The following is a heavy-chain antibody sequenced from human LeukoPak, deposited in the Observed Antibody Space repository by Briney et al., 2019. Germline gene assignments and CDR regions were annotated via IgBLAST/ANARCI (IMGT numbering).Heavy chain of an antibody. V-gene: IGHV3-30*18. D-gene: IGHD5-24*01. CDR2: ISYDGSNK. Sequence: GGSLRLSCAASGFTFSSYGMHWVRQAPGKGLEWVAVISYDGSNKYYADSVKGRFTISRDNSKNTLYLQMNSLRAEDTAVYYCAKGGEMATIPFDYWGQGTLVTVSS. CDR3: AKGGEMATIPFDY. CDR1: GFTFSSYG. J-gene: IGHJ4*02.